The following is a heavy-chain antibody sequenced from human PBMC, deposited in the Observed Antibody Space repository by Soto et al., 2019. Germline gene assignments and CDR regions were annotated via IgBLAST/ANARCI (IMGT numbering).Heavy chain of an antibody. D-gene: IGHD3-16*01. CDR1: GGSISNNNYH. CDR2: IYYRGNT. Sequence: PSETLSLTCIVSGGSISNNNYHWVWIRQPPGKGLEWMGSIYYRGNTYYNPSLRSRITISVDTSRNQFSLALSSVTAADTAVYFCARLRGGCPADFWGQGTLVTVSS. V-gene: IGHV4-39*01. CDR3: ARLRGGCPADF. J-gene: IGHJ4*02.